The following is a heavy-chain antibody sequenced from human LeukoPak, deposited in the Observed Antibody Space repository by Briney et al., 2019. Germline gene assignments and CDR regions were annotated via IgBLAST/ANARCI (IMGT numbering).Heavy chain of an antibody. Sequence: GGSLRLSCAASGFTFSNYAMNRVRQAPGKGLEWVSPISGSSTFIYYADSVKGRFTISRDNAKNSLYLQMNSLRAEDTAVYYCARAPGYSSSWYARALGSYYYMDVWGKGTTVTVSS. J-gene: IGHJ6*03. D-gene: IGHD6-13*01. CDR3: ARAPGYSSSWYARALGSYYYMDV. CDR2: ISGSSTFI. V-gene: IGHV3-21*01. CDR1: GFTFSNYA.